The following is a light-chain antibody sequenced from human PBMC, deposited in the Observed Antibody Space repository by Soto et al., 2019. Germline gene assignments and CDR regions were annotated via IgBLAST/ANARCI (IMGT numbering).Light chain of an antibody. J-gene: IGKJ1*01. CDR2: KAS. Sequence: DTQMTQSPSILSASVGDRVTITCRASQSINTWLAWYQQKPGKAPKVLIYKASTLQSGVPSRFSGSGSGPEFTLAISSLQPDYFATYCCQQYTNDWTFGQGTEVEIK. CDR1: QSINTW. V-gene: IGKV1-5*03. CDR3: QQYTNDWT.